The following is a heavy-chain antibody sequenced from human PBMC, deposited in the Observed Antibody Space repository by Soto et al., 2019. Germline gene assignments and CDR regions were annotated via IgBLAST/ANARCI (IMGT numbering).Heavy chain of an antibody. Sequence: PGGSLRLSCAASGFTFSIYAMSWVRQAPGKGLEWVSSMSGSGGSTYHADYVKGRFSISRDNSKNTLYLQMSSLRVEDTAVYYCAKEEFGWYFNSWGQGTLVTVSS. CDR3: AKEEFGWYFNS. D-gene: IGHD6-19*01. J-gene: IGHJ4*02. V-gene: IGHV3-23*01. CDR2: MSGSGGST. CDR1: GFTFSIYA.